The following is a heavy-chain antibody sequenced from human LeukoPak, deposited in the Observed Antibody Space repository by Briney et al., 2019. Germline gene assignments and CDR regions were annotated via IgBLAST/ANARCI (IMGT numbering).Heavy chain of an antibody. D-gene: IGHD4-17*01. CDR2: IYHSGST. Sequence: SETLSLTCAVSGGSISSGNWWTWVRPPPGKGLEWIGEIYHSGSTTYNPSLRSRVSIAVDKSRNHFSLKLNSVTAADTAVYYCSSRGMTALTTGTLDPWGQGTLVTVSS. CDR1: GGSISSGNW. V-gene: IGHV4-4*02. J-gene: IGHJ5*02. CDR3: SSRGMTALTTGTLDP.